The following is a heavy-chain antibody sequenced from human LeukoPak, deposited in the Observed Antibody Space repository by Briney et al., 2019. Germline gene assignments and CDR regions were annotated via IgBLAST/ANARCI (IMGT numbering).Heavy chain of an antibody. CDR1: GGSFSGYY. CDR2: INHSGST. J-gene: IGHJ3*02. D-gene: IGHD3-10*01. Sequence: SETLSLTSAVYGGSFSGYYWSWIRQPPGKGLEWIGEINHSGSTNYNPSLKSRVTISVDTSKNQFSLKLSSVTAADTAVYYCARSPVRVRLHAFDIWGQGTMVTVSS. V-gene: IGHV4-34*01. CDR3: ARSPVRVRLHAFDI.